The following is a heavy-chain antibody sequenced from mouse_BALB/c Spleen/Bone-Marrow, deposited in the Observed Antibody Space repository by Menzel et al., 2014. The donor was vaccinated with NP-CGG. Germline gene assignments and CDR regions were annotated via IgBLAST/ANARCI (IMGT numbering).Heavy chain of an antibody. CDR1: GFTFSDFY. D-gene: IGHD2-10*02. V-gene: IGHV7-1*02. CDR3: ARDVGYGNYFVY. CDR2: SRNKAKHYTT. J-gene: IGHJ3*01. Sequence: EGQGVESGGGLVQPGDSLRLSCATSGFTFSDFYMEWVRQPPGKRLEWIAASRNKAKHYTTEYSASVKGQFIVSRDTSQSILYLQMNALRAEDTAIYYCARDVGYGNYFVYWGQGTLVTVSA.